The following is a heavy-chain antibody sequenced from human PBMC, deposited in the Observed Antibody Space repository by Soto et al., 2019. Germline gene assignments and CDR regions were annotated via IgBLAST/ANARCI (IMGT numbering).Heavy chain of an antibody. CDR3: ARQAVDEGYSSGWYFDH. CDR1: GGSINSRSYF. V-gene: IGHV4-39*01. CDR2: ISYTGRT. J-gene: IGHJ4*02. D-gene: IGHD6-19*01. Sequence: SETLSLTCTVSGGSINSRSYFWGWIRQPPGKGLEWIGSISYTGRTYYNPSLKSRVTISVDTSKNQFFPKLSSVTAADTAVYYCARQAVDEGYSSGWYFDHWGQGILVTVSS.